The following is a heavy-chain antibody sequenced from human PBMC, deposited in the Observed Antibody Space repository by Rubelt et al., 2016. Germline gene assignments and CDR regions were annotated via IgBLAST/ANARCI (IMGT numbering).Heavy chain of an antibody. Sequence: QVQLVESGGGVVQPGGSLRLSCAASGFTFSNYGMHWVRQAPGKGLEWVAFIAYDGNEKYYPTSVKGRFTISRDTSKNTLYLQMNSLRVEDTAVYYCATRGSWGQGTLVTVSS. CDR1: GFTFSNYG. CDR2: IAYDGNEK. J-gene: IGHJ5*02. CDR3: ATRGS. D-gene: IGHD5-12*01. V-gene: IGHV3-33*05.